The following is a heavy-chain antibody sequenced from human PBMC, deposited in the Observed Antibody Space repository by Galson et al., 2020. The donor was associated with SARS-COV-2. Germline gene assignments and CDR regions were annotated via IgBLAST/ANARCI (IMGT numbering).Heavy chain of an antibody. V-gene: IGHV3-72*01. CDR3: VDLTTRTNYC. J-gene: IGHJ4*02. CDR2: IKNKADGYIT. D-gene: IGHD4-4*01. CDR1: GFTFSGHY. Sequence: QLGESLKISCAASGFTFSGHYMDWVRQAPGKGLEWVGRIKNKADGYITSYAASVKGRFTISRDDSESSLFLQMMNLESDDTAVYYCVDLTTRTNYCWGQGTLVTVSP.